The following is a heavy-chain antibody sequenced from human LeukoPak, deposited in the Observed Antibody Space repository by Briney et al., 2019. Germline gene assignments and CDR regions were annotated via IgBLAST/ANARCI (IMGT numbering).Heavy chain of an antibody. CDR3: AREDWNYDGYFDY. D-gene: IGHD1-7*01. CDR2: ISYDGSNK. CDR1: GFTFSSYA. J-gene: IGHJ4*02. Sequence: GGSLRLSCAASGFTFSSYAMHWVRQAPGKGLEWVAVISYDGSNKYYADSVKGRFTIFRDNSKNTLYLQMNSLRAEDTAVYYCAREDWNYDGYFDYWGQGTLVTVSS. V-gene: IGHV3-30-3*01.